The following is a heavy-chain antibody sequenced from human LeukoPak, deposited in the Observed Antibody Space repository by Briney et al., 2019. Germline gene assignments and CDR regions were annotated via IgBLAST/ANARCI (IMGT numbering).Heavy chain of an antibody. CDR3: ARVSSELGSPFDY. CDR2: IYHSGST. D-gene: IGHD7-27*01. CDR1: GGSISSGGYY. Sequence: SETLSLTCTVSGGSISSGGYYWSWIRQPPGKGLEWIGYIYHSGSTYYNPSLKSRVTISVDRSKNQFSLKLSSVTAADTAVYYCARVSSELGSPFDYWGQGTLVTVSS. J-gene: IGHJ4*02. V-gene: IGHV4-30-2*01.